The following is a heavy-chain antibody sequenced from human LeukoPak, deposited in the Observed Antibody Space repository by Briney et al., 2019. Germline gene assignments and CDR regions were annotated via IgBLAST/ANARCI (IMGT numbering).Heavy chain of an antibody. CDR1: GYTFSSYA. J-gene: IGHJ4*02. V-gene: IGHV3-23*01. Sequence: GGSLTLSCAVSGYTFSSYAMSWVRQAPGEGLEWVSAISGSGGSTYYTHKGKSRFAISRDNSKNTLYLQMNSLRAEDTDVYYCAKGLLPNWGQGTLVSVPS. CDR3: AKGLLPN. CDR2: ISGSGGST.